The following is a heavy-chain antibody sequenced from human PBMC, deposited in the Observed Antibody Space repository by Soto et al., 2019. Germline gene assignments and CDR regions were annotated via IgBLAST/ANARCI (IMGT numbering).Heavy chain of an antibody. J-gene: IGHJ6*02. CDR3: ARVPDYYYDSSGYSYHYYYYGMDV. V-gene: IGHV4-4*02. Sequence: SETLSLTCAVSGGSISSSNWWSWVRQPPGKGLEWIGEIYHSGSTNYNPSLKSRVTISVDKSKNQFSLKLSSVTAADTAVYYCARVPDYYYDSSGYSYHYYYYGMDVWGQGTTVTVSS. CDR1: GGSISSSNW. CDR2: IYHSGST. D-gene: IGHD3-22*01.